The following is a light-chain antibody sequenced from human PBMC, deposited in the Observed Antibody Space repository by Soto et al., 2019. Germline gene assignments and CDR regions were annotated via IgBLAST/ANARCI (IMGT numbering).Light chain of an antibody. CDR3: QQYGSSPIIT. CDR2: GAS. J-gene: IGKJ5*01. CDR1: QSVSSSY. V-gene: IGKV3-20*01. Sequence: EIVLTQSPGTLSLSPGERATLSCRASQSVSSSYLAWYQQKPGQAPRLLIYGASSRATGIPDRFSGSGSGTDFTLTISRLEPEDFAVDYCQQYGSSPIITLGQGTRLEIK.